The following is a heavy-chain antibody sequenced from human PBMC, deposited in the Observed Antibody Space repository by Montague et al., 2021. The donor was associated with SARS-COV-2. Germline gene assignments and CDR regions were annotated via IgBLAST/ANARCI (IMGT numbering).Heavy chain of an antibody. Sequence: SETLSLTCAVSGGSITTNNWWNWVRQSPGKGLEWIGEIYHSGSTNYNPSLKSRVTISVDRSTNQFSLSLTSVTAADTAVYYCAREGSRDGYNEGFDYWGQGTLFTVSS. CDR3: AREGSRDGYNEGFDY. CDR1: GGSITTNNW. CDR2: IYHSGST. V-gene: IGHV4-4*02. J-gene: IGHJ4*02. D-gene: IGHD5-24*01.